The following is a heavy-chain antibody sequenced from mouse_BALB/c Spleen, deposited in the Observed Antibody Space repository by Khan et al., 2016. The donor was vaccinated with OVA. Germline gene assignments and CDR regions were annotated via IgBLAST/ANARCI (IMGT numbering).Heavy chain of an antibody. J-gene: IGHJ2*01. Sequence: VQLKQSGPELVKPGASVKMSCEASGYTFTSYVIHWVKQKPGQGLEWIGYIYPFNDDTKYTEKFKGKATLTSDTSSSTAYMELRSLTSEDSAVYYCAKNYRYDVYFDYWGQGTTLTVSS. V-gene: IGHV1S136*01. CDR2: IYPFNDDT. D-gene: IGHD2-14*01. CDR1: GYTFTSYV. CDR3: AKNYRYDVYFDY.